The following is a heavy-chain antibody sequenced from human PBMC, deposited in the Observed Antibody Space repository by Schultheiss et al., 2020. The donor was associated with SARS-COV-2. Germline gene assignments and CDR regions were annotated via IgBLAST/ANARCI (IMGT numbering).Heavy chain of an antibody. V-gene: IGHV4-59*01. CDR2: IYYSGST. Sequence: SETLSLTCAVYGGSFSGYYWGWIRQPPGKGLEWIGYIYYSGSTNYNPSLKSRVTISVDTSKNQFSLKLSSVTAADTAVYYCARETGPHYYDSSGYPLGYWGQGTLVTVSS. D-gene: IGHD3-22*01. CDR1: GGSFSGYY. J-gene: IGHJ4*02. CDR3: ARETGPHYYDSSGYPLGY.